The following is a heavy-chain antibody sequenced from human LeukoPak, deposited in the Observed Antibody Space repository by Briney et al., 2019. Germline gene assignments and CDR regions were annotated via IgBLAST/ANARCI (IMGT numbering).Heavy chain of an antibody. Sequence: GGSLRLSSAASGFTFSSYWMSWVRQAPGKGLEWVANIKQDGSEKYYVDSVKGRFTISRDNAKNSLYLQMNSLRAEDTAVYYCAREVYRSTTSCYTGYFQHWGQGTLVTVSS. V-gene: IGHV3-7*01. CDR1: GFTFSSYW. D-gene: IGHD2-2*02. CDR3: AREVYRSTTSCYTGYFQH. CDR2: IKQDGSEK. J-gene: IGHJ1*01.